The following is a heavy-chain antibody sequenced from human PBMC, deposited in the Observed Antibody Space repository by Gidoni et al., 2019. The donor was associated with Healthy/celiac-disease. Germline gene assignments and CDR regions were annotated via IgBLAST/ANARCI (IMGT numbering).Heavy chain of an antibody. D-gene: IGHD2-2*01. CDR1: GYTFTGYY. CDR3: ARDHLLFFYAAGYYGMDV. V-gene: IGHV1-2*02. J-gene: IGHJ6*02. CDR2: INPNSGGT. Sequence: QVQLVQSGAEVKKPGASVKVSCKASGYTFTGYYMHWVRQAPGQGLEWMGWINPNSGGTNYAQKFQGRATMTRDTSISTAYMELSRLRSDDTAVYYCARDHLLFFYAAGYYGMDVWGQGTTVTVSS.